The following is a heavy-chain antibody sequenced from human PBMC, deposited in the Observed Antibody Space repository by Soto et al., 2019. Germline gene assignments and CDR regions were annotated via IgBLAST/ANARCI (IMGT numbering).Heavy chain of an antibody. Sequence: QVQLVQSGAEVKKPGASVKVSCKASGYTFILYGISWVRQAPGQGLEWMGWISAYNGNTDYAQKFQGRVTMSTDTATSTVYMELRSLRSDDTAVYYCARVDSYDSGGYYNYWGQGALVTVSS. V-gene: IGHV1-18*04. D-gene: IGHD3-22*01. CDR1: GYTFILYG. CDR2: ISAYNGNT. J-gene: IGHJ4*02. CDR3: ARVDSYDSGGYYNY.